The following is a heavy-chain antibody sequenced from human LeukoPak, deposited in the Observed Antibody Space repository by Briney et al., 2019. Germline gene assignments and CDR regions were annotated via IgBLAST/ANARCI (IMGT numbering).Heavy chain of an antibody. V-gene: IGHV1-46*01. Sequence: ASVKVSYKASGYTFTSYYVHWVRQAPGQGLEWMGIINPSGGSTSSAQKFQGRVTMTSDTSTSTVYMELSSLRSEDTAVYYCAREGPTAIKYYFDYWGQGTLVTVSS. D-gene: IGHD2-2*01. J-gene: IGHJ4*02. CDR1: GYTFTSYY. CDR2: INPSGGST. CDR3: AREGPTAIKYYFDY.